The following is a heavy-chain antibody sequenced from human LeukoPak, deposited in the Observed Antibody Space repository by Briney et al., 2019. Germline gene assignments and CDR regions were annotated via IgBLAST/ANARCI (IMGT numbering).Heavy chain of an antibody. CDR2: IIGSGDYT. CDR1: EFTFSSYA. CDR3: AKGYCTSTSCYTSNGIDH. Sequence: GGSLRLSCATSEFTFSSYAMSWVRQAPGKGLQWVSAIIGSGDYTYYADSVRGRFTISRDNSKNTLYLEMNSLRAEDTAVYYCAKGYCTSTSCYTSNGIDHWGQGTLVTVSS. D-gene: IGHD2-2*02. J-gene: IGHJ4*02. V-gene: IGHV3-23*01.